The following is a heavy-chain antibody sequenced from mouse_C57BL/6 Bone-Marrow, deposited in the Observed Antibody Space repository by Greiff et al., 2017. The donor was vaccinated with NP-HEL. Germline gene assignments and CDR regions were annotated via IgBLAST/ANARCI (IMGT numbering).Heavy chain of an antibody. CDR3: ARGGGYYYAMDY. V-gene: IGHV1-53*01. D-gene: IGHD2-2*01. Sequence: VQLQQPGTELVKPGASVKLSCKASGYTFTSYWMHWVKQRPGQGLEWLGNINPRNGGTTYNEKFKSKATLTVDNSSNTTYMQLSSLTSEDSAVYYYARGGGYYYAMDYWGQGTSVTVSS. CDR2: INPRNGGT. J-gene: IGHJ4*01. CDR1: GYTFTSYW.